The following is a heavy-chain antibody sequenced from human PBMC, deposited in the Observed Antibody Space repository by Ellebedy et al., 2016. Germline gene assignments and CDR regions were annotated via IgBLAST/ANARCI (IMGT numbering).Heavy chain of an antibody. CDR1: GFTFRTYA. V-gene: IGHV3-30*14. J-gene: IGHJ2*01. CDR2: ISYDGRNK. CDR3: ARAPTASGRVWYFDL. Sequence: GESLKISCAASGFTFRTYAMNWVRRAPDKGLEWVALISYDGRNKYYGDSVKGRFTISRENAKNSFYLQMNSLKAGDTAVYYCARAPTASGRVWYFDLWGRGTRVTVSA. D-gene: IGHD3-10*01.